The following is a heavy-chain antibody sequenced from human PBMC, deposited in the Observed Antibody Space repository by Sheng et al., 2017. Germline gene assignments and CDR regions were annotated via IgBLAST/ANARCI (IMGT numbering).Heavy chain of an antibody. V-gene: IGHV3-23*04. D-gene: IGHD1-1*01. Sequence: EVHLVESGGGLVQPGGSLRLSCAASGFTFSSYAMNWVRQAPGKGLEWVSTISGSGDTTFDADSLKGRFTISRDNSKNTLYLQMNSLRPEDTAVYYCAKYGAXDDNSPDNSDFWG. CDR1: GFTFSSYA. CDR2: ISGSGDTT. CDR3: AKYGAXDDNSPDNSDF. J-gene: IGHJ6*01.